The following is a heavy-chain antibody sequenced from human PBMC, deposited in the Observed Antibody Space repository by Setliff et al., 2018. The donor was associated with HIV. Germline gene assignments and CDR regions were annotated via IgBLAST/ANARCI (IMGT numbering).Heavy chain of an antibody. J-gene: IGHJ6*03. CDR3: ARGVAAAGMLMDV. CDR2: IHTSDTT. D-gene: IGHD6-13*01. Sequence: SETLSLTCTVSGVSTSIHYWVWIRQPAGRGLEWIGRIHTSDTTRYNPSLQSRVAMSVDTSKNQFSLKLTSVSAADTAVYYCARGVAAAGMLMDVWGKGTPVTVSS. CDR1: GVSTSIHY. V-gene: IGHV4-4*07.